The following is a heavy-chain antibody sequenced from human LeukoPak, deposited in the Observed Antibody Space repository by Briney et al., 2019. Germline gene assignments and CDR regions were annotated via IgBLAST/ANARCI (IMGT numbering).Heavy chain of an antibody. D-gene: IGHD5-18*01. Sequence: SETLSLTCTDSGGSISSYYWSWIRQPAGKGLEWIGRIYTSGSTNYNPSLKSRVTMSVDTSKNQFSLKLSSVTAADTAVYYCARDRLDTAKVTPFDYWGQGTLVTVSS. CDR1: GGSISSYY. CDR2: IYTSGST. CDR3: ARDRLDTAKVTPFDY. J-gene: IGHJ4*02. V-gene: IGHV4-4*07.